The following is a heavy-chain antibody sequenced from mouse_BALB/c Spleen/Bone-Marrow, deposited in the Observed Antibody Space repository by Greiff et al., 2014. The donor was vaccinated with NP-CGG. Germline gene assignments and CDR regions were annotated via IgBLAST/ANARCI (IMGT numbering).Heavy chain of an antibody. V-gene: IGHV5-6-5*01. Sequence: DVHLVESGGGLVRPGGSLKLSCTASGFIFSNYAMSWVRQTPERRLEWVASIVSGDNTYYPDSVKGRFTISRDNARNILYLQMNSLRSADTAMYYCARPTATYYFAMDYWGQGSSVTVSS. CDR3: ARPTATYYFAMDY. J-gene: IGHJ4*01. D-gene: IGHD1-2*01. CDR2: IVSGDNT. CDR1: GFIFSNYA.